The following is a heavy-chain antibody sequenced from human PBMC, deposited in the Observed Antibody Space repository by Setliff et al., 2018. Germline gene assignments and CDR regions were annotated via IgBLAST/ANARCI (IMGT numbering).Heavy chain of an antibody. CDR2: ISAYNGHT. J-gene: IGHJ4*02. V-gene: IGHV1-18*01. CDR3: LRLGRYCTTIACHRTLGEEV. Sequence: ASVKVSCKASGDNFAESIVSWVRQAPGQGLEWMGWISAYNGHTDSAQKFRARVTLTTDTSTNMAYMELRGLRSDDTAIYYYLRLGRYCTTIACHRTLGEEVWGQGTLVTVSS. CDR1: GDNFAESI. D-gene: IGHD2-8*01.